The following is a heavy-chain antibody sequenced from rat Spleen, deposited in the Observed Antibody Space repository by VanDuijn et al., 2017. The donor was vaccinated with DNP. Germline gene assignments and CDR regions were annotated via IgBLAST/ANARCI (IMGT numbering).Heavy chain of an antibody. J-gene: IGHJ1*01. V-gene: IGHV1-43*01. CDR3: ARRRLPYWYFDF. D-gene: IGHD1-4*01. CDR1: GYTFTTYY. Sequence: QVQLRQSRAEPAKPGSSVKISCKASGYTFTTYYITWIKQTTRQGLEYIGYINTGSGGTNYNEKFRGKATLTVDTSSNTAFMQLSSLTPDDSAVYYCARRRLPYWYFDFWGPGTMVTVSS. CDR2: INTGSGGT.